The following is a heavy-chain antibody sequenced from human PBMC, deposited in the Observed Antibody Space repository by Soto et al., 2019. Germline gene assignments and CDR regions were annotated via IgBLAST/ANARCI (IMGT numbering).Heavy chain of an antibody. J-gene: IGHJ5*02. V-gene: IGHV1-46*01. CDR2: INPDDGGT. CDR1: GYTLRDYY. Sequence: QVQLVQSGADVKEPGASVKLSCKASGYTLRDYYIQWVRQAPGQGLEWVAMINPDDGGTRYAQRFQGRVNVTSDTSTSTVYMEMSNLRSEDTALYYCARDRPHEWLDHWGQGTLVTVSS. CDR3: ARDRPHEWLDH.